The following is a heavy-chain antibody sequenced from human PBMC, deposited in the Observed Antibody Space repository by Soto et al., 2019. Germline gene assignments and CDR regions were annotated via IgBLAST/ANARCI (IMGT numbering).Heavy chain of an antibody. D-gene: IGHD4-17*01. CDR1: GFAFSNYA. V-gene: IGHV3-23*01. Sequence: EVQVLESGGDLVQPGGSLTLACVGSGFAFSNYAMMWVRQAPVKGLEWVSAIRGGGGGAQYADSVRGRFTISRDNSKNTLYLYMNSLRAEVTAIYYYARDPNGDYIGAFDFWGQGILVTVSS. CDR2: IRGGGGGA. CDR3: ARDPNGDYIGAFDF. J-gene: IGHJ3*01.